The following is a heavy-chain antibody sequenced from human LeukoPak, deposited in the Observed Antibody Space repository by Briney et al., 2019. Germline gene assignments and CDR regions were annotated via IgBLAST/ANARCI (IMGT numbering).Heavy chain of an antibody. CDR3: ARDQVSMDY. Sequence: GGSLRLSCAASGFTFSSYGMHWVRQVPGKGLEWVAVIWYDGSHKYYADSVKGRFTISRDNSKNTLYLQMDSLRAEDAAVYYCARDQVSMDYWSQGTLVTVSS. D-gene: IGHD2/OR15-2a*01. V-gene: IGHV3-33*01. J-gene: IGHJ4*02. CDR2: IWYDGSHK. CDR1: GFTFSSYG.